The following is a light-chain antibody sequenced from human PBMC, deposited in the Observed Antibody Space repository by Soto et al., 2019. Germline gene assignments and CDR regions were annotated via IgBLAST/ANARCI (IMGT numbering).Light chain of an antibody. Sequence: DIQMTQSPSSLSASVGDRVTITCQASQDISNYLNWYQQKPGKAPKLLIYDASNLETKVPSRFSGSGSGTDFTFTISSLQPEDIATYYCQQYDNLPRFTFGPGTTVDIK. CDR3: QQYDNLPRFT. J-gene: IGKJ3*01. V-gene: IGKV1-33*01. CDR1: QDISNY. CDR2: DAS.